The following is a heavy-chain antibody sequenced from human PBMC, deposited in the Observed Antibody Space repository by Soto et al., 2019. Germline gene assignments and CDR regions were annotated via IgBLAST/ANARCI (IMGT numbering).Heavy chain of an antibody. CDR1: GYSFTSYW. CDR3: ARRVAVAGNWDY. D-gene: IGHD6-19*01. CDR2: IYTGDSDT. Sequence: GESLKISCKGSGYSFTSYWIGWVRQMPGKGLEWMGIIYTGDSDTRYSPSFQGQVTISADKSISTAYLQWSSLKASDSARYYCARRVAVAGNWDYWGQGTLVTVSS. J-gene: IGHJ4*02. V-gene: IGHV5-51*01.